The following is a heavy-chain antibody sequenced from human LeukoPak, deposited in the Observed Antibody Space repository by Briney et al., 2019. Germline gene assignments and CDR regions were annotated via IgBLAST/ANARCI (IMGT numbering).Heavy chain of an antibody. CDR2: IKQDGSEK. CDR1: GLTFSSYW. V-gene: IGHV3-7*01. J-gene: IGHJ4*02. CDR3: ARDSYCGGDCYPLFDY. D-gene: IGHD2-21*02. Sequence: GGSLRLSCAASGLTFSSYWMSWVRQAPGKGLEWVANIKQDGSEKYYVDSVKGRFTISRDNAKNSLYLQMNSLRAEDTAVYYCARDSYCGGDCYPLFDYWGQGTLVTVSS.